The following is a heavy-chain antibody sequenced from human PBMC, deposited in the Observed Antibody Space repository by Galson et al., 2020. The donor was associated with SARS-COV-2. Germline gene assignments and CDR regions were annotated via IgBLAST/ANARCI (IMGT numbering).Heavy chain of an antibody. J-gene: IGHJ6*02. CDR1: GFRFSNYA. CDR3: AKDGGYRYKSKAVVYGMDV. Sequence: GGSLRLSRAASGFRFSNYAMSWVRQAPGKGLEWVSGISGSGDDTHYVDSVKGRCTISRDNFKNTLYLQMNSLTVEDTAVYYCAKDGGYRYKSKAVVYGMDVWGQGTTVTVSS. CDR2: ISGSGDDT. V-gene: IGHV3-23*01. D-gene: IGHD5-18*01.